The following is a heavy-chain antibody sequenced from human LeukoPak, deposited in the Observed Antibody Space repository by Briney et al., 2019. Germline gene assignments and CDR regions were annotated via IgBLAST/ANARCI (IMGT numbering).Heavy chain of an antibody. Sequence: GGSLRLSCVASGFIFSSYALHWVRQAPGKGLEWVAVISYDGNYKYYADSVKGRFTISRDNSKNTLFLQMNSLKPEDTAVYYCARGEYDLLTGVYDTYGIDVWGQGTTVTVSS. V-gene: IGHV3-30-3*01. J-gene: IGHJ6*02. CDR1: GFIFSSYA. D-gene: IGHD3-9*01. CDR2: ISYDGNYK. CDR3: ARGEYDLLTGVYDTYGIDV.